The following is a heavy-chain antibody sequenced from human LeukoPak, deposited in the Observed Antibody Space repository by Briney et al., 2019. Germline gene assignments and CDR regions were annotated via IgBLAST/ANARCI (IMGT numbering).Heavy chain of an antibody. D-gene: IGHD3-9*01. Sequence: PSETLSLTCTVSGGSLSSYYWGWIRQPPGKGREWIGSIYYSGSTYYNPSLKSRVTISVDTSKNQFSLKLSSVTAADTAVYYCARDERYFDGYYGMDVWGQGTTVTVSS. J-gene: IGHJ6*02. CDR1: GGSLSSYY. V-gene: IGHV4-39*07. CDR3: ARDERYFDGYYGMDV. CDR2: IYYSGST.